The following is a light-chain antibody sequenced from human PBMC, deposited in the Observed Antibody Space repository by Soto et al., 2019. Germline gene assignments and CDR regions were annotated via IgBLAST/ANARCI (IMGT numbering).Light chain of an antibody. Sequence: VLTQSPGTLSLSPGERATLSCRASQSVSSLAWYQHRPGQAPKLLIYGASSRATGIPDRFSGSGSGTDFTLTISRLEPEDFAVYYCHHYGSSRHTFGQGTKLEIK. V-gene: IGKV3-20*01. CDR3: HHYGSSRHT. J-gene: IGKJ2*01. CDR1: QSVSS. CDR2: GAS.